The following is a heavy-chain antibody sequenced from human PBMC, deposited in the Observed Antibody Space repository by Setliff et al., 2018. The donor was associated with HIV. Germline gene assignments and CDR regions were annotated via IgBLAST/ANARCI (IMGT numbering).Heavy chain of an antibody. CDR2: VYYSGST. J-gene: IGHJ4*02. CDR3: ARLRGLNLEPFDY. CDR1: GGSIEFSSYY. D-gene: IGHD1-1*01. Sequence: ETLYLTCSVSGGSIEFSSYYWGWIRQPPGKGLEWIGSVYYSGSTYYNPSLKSRLTISVDTSTNKFSLKLSSVTAADTAVYYCARLRGLNLEPFDYWGQGTLVTVSS. V-gene: IGHV4-39*01.